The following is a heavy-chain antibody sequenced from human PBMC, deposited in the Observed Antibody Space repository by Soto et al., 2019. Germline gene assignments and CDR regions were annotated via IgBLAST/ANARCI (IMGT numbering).Heavy chain of an antibody. CDR2: ISGSGGST. CDR3: AKEGGDHEDYYYYGMDV. V-gene: IGHV3-23*01. CDR1: GFTFSSYA. Sequence: EVQLLESGGGLVQPGGSLRLSCAASGFTFSSYAMSWVRQAPGKGLEWVSAISGSGGSTYYADSVKGRFTISRDNSKNTLYLQMNSLRAEDTAVYYCAKEGGDHEDYYYYGMDVWGQGTTVTVSS. J-gene: IGHJ6*02. D-gene: IGHD4-17*01.